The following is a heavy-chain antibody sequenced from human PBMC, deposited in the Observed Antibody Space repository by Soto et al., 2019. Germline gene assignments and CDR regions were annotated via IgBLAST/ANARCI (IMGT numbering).Heavy chain of an antibody. J-gene: IGHJ5*02. Sequence: EVQLVESGGGLVQPGGSLRPSCAASGFSFSSHWMSWVRQAPGKGLEWVVNIKQDGSEKYYVDSVKGRFTISRDNAENSLYLQISSLRGEDRAVYYCARDKRECRRTTGCYKNNFFDPWGQGSPVTASS. D-gene: IGHD2-2*02. V-gene: IGHV3-7*01. CDR3: ARDKRECRRTTGCYKNNFFDP. CDR2: IKQDGSEK. CDR1: GFSFSSHW.